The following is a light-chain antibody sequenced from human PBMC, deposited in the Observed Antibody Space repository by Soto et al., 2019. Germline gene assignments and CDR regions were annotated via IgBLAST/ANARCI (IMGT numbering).Light chain of an antibody. V-gene: IGKV1-5*01. CDR2: DAS. Sequence: PSTLSASVGDTVTVTCRASQSVSGWLAWYQQKPGEAPKLLIYDASALPRGAPSRFSGSGSGTEFTLSISSLRPDDFATYYCQQYNIYPWTFGQGTKVDIK. J-gene: IGKJ1*01. CDR3: QQYNIYPWT. CDR1: QSVSGW.